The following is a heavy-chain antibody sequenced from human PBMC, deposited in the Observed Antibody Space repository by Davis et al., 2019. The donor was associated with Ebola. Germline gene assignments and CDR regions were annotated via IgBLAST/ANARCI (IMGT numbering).Heavy chain of an antibody. CDR1: GFTFSNYA. D-gene: IGHD5-18*01. Sequence: GESLKISCAASGFTFSNYAMSWVRQAPGGGLEWVSGISASGADIKYADSVRGRFSISRDDSKNTLYLQMDSLRAEDTAVFYCARETSMVEDWGQGTLVTVSS. CDR3: ARETSMVED. J-gene: IGHJ4*02. CDR2: ISASGADI. V-gene: IGHV3-23*01.